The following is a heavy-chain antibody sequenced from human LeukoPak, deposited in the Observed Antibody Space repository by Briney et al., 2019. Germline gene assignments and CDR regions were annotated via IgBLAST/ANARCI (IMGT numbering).Heavy chain of an antibody. D-gene: IGHD1-1*01. CDR2: ISNSGST. J-gene: IGHJ4*02. Sequence: SQTLSLTCTVSGGSISSGGYYWSWVRQHPGKGLEWIGYISNSGSTSYNPSLKSRVTLSVDTSKNQSSLKLSSVAAAHTAVYYCARADNWNAFEYWGQGTLVPVSS. V-gene: IGHV4-31*03. CDR1: GGSISSGGYY. CDR3: ARADNWNAFEY.